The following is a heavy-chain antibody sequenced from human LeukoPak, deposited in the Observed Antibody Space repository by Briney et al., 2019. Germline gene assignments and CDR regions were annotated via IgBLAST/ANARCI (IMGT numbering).Heavy chain of an antibody. J-gene: IGHJ4*02. Sequence: GGSLRLSCAASGFTFSSYAMHWVRQAPGKGLEYVSAISSNGGSTYYANSVKGRFTISRDNSKNTLYLQMNSLRDEDTAVYYCARDEDDISGYYFYWGQGTLVTVSS. CDR2: ISSNGGST. CDR3: ARDEDDISGYYFY. CDR1: GFTFSSYA. D-gene: IGHD3-22*01. V-gene: IGHV3-64*01.